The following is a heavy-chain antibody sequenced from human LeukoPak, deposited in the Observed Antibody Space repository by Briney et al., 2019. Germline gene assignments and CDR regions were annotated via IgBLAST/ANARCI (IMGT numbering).Heavy chain of an antibody. CDR3: TTDLGDSSGYSLFDY. V-gene: IGHV3-23*01. CDR1: GITLSNYG. CDR2: ISDSGGST. D-gene: IGHD3-22*01. Sequence: GGSLRLSCAVSGITLSNYGMSWVRQAPGKGLEWVAGISDSGGSTNYADSVKGRFTISRDNPKNTLYLQMNSLRAEDTAVYYCTTDLGDSSGYSLFDYWGQGTLVTVSS. J-gene: IGHJ4*02.